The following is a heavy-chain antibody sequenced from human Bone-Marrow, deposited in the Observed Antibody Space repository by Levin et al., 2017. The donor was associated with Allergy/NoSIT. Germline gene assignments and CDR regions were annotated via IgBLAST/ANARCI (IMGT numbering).Heavy chain of an antibody. J-gene: IGHJ4*02. D-gene: IGHD1/OR15-1a*01. V-gene: IGHV3-15*01. CDR1: EFTFSDAW. CDR2: IRRKSDGGTT. Sequence: LGESLKISCAASEFTFSDAWMSWVRQSPEKGLEWVGHIRRKSDGGTTNYAAPVKGRFTISRDDSKNALYLQMNSLKIEDTAVYYCAAENWYRFYYWGQGTLVSVSS. CDR3: AAENWYRFYY.